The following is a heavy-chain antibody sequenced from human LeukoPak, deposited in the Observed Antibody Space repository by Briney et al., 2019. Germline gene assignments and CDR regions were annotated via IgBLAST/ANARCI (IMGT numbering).Heavy chain of an antibody. CDR3: ARDSAVWGSLNWFDP. V-gene: IGHV1-2*02. Sequence: ASVKVSCKASGYRFIDYYMHWVRQAPGQGLEWMGWINPNSGGTNYAQKFQGRVTMTRDTSISTAYMELSRLRSDDTAVYYCARDSAVWGSLNWFDPWGQGTLVTVSS. CDR1: GYRFIDYY. CDR2: INPNSGGT. J-gene: IGHJ5*02. D-gene: IGHD3-16*01.